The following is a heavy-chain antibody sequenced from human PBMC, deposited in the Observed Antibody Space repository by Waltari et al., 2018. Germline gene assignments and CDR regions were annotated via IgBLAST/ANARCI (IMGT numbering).Heavy chain of an antibody. V-gene: IGHV3-21*01. J-gene: IGHJ4*02. CDR2: ISSSSSYI. CDR3: AAVHVVVVAATVDY. Sequence: EVQLVESGGGLVKPGGSLRLSCAASGFTFGSYSMNWVRQAPGKGLEWVSSISSSSSYIYYADSVKGRFTISRDNAKNSLYLQMNSLRAEDTAVYYCAAVHVVVVAATVDYWGQGTLVTVSS. CDR1: GFTFGSYS. D-gene: IGHD2-15*01.